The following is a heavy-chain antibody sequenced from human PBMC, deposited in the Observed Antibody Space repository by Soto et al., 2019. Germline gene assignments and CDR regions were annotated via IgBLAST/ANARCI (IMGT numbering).Heavy chain of an antibody. D-gene: IGHD6-13*01. J-gene: IGHJ6*02. CDR3: TRDTAGSRRVIPPYYYYYGMDV. Sequence: EVQLVESGGGLVQPGRSLRLSCTASGFTFGDYAMSWFRQAPGKGLEWVGFIRSKAYGGTTEYAASVKGRFTISRDDSKSIAYLQMNSLKTEDTAVYYCTRDTAGSRRVIPPYYYYYGMDVWGQGTTVTFSS. V-gene: IGHV3-49*03. CDR2: IRSKAYGGTT. CDR1: GFTFGDYA.